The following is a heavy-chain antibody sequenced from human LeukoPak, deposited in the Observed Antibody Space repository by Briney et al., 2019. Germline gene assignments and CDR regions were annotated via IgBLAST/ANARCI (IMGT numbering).Heavy chain of an antibody. CDR3: ARARYETRIWPKSRYDYYHYMDV. CDR1: GYTFTNYY. D-gene: IGHD3-3*01. J-gene: IGHJ6*03. V-gene: IGHV1-46*01. Sequence: ASVKVSCKASGYTFTNYYMHWVRQAPGQGLEWMGIINPSGGGTSYAQKFQDRVTITRDTSASTAYMELSSLRSEDMAVYYCARARYETRIWPKSRYDYYHYMDVWGKGTTVTVSS. CDR2: INPSGGGT.